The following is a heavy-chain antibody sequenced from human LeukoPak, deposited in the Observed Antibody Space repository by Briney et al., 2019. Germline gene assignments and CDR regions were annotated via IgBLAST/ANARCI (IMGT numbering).Heavy chain of an antibody. J-gene: IGHJ5*02. V-gene: IGHV1-18*01. CDR2: ISAYNGNT. CDR3: ARDLLTTYYDFWSGYSWFGP. CDR1: GYTFTSYG. Sequence: ASVKVSCKASGYTFTSYGISWVRQAPGQGLEWMGWISAYNGNTNYAQKLQGRVTMTTDTSTSTAYMELRSLRSDDTAVYYCARDLLTTYYDFWSGYSWFGPWGQGTLVTVSS. D-gene: IGHD3-3*01.